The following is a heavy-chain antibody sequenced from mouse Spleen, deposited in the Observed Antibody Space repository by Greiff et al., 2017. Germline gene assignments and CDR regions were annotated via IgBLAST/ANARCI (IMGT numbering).Heavy chain of an antibody. Sequence: QVQLQQPGAELVKPGASVKLSCKASGYTFTSYWMQWVKQRPGQGLEWIGEIDPSDSYTNYNQKFKGKATLTVDTSSSTAYMQLSSLTSEDSAVYYCARSGYWGFAYWGQGTLVTVSA. CDR3: ARSGYWGFAY. D-gene: IGHD3-1*01. V-gene: IGHV1-50*01. CDR2: IDPSDSYT. CDR1: GYTFTSYW. J-gene: IGHJ3*01.